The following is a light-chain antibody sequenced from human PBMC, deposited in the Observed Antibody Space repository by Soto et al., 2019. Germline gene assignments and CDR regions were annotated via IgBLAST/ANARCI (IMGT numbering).Light chain of an antibody. CDR1: MRISNY. CDR3: QQSHSTPLT. V-gene: IGKV1-39*01. CDR2: GAS. Sequence: DIQVIQSPSSLSASVGDRVTITCRAKMRISNYLNWYQQKPGKAPTLLISGASTLQSGVPSRFSGSGSGADFTLTISSLQPDDSATYYCQQSHSTPLTFGGGTKLEIK. J-gene: IGKJ4*01.